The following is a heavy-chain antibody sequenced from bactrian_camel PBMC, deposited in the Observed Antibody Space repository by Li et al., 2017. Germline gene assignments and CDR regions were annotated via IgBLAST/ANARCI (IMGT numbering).Heavy chain of an antibody. CDR3: AKSGGGYSDFDY. CDR1: GFTVSHNW. V-gene: IGHV3S1*01. Sequence: HVQLVESGGGLVQPGGSLRLSCVASGFTVSHNWMHWVRQAPGKGLEWVSVIRSGGGNTDYAASVKGRFTISRDNAKNKLYLQLNSLKAEDTAMYYCAKSGGGYSDFDYWGQGTQVTVS. J-gene: IGHJ6*01. D-gene: IGHD7*01. CDR2: IRSGGGNT.